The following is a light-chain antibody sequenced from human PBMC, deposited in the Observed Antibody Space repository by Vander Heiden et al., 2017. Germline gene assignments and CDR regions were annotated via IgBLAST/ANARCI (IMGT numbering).Light chain of an antibody. J-gene: IGKJ4*01. CDR2: GAS. V-gene: IGKV3D-7*01. CDR1: QSVSSSY. CDR3: QQDYDLPLG. Sequence: IVMPQSPATLSLSPGERATLSCRTSQSVSSSYLSWYQQKPGQAPRLLIYGASTRATGIPARFSGSGSGTDFTLTISSLQPEDFAVYYCQQDYDLPLGFGGGTKVEIK.